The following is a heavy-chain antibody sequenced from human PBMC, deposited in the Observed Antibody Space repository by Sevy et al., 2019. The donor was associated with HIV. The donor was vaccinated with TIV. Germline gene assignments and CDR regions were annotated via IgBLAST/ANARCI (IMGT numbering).Heavy chain of an antibody. D-gene: IGHD3-10*01. CDR1: GFPFRSNI. Sequence: GGSLRLSCSASGFPFRSNIMGWVRQAPGKRLEYVSGITSNGLSTHYVPSVKGRFSISRDNSRNTMYLQMSSLRPEDTAVYYCVKYRGLTQDFDYWGQRTLVTVSS. J-gene: IGHJ4*02. V-gene: IGHV3-64D*06. CDR2: ITSNGLST. CDR3: VKYRGLTQDFDY.